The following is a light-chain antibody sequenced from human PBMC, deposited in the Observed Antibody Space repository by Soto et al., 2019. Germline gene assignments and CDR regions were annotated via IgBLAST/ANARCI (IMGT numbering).Light chain of an antibody. V-gene: IGKV3-20*01. J-gene: IGKJ1*01. CDR1: QSVSSSF. Sequence: EIVLTQSPGTLSLSPGERATLSCRASQSVSSSFLAWYQQKPGQAPRLLIYGASSRATRIPDRFSGSGSGTDFTLTISRLEPEDFAVYYCHQYGSSPATFGQGTKVEIK. CDR3: HQYGSSPAT. CDR2: GAS.